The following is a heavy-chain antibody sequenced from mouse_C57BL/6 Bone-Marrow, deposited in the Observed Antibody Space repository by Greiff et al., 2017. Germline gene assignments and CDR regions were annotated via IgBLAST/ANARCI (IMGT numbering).Heavy chain of an antibody. CDR1: GFTFSSYA. V-gene: IGHV5-4*03. CDR2: ISDGGSYT. CDR3: ARFLYYGFGY. J-gene: IGHJ2*01. Sequence: EVMLVESGGGLVKPGGSLKLSCAASGFTFSSYAMSWVRQTPERRLEWVATISDGGSYTNYPDNVKGRFAIARDNTTNNLYLQMSHLKSDDTAMYYCARFLYYGFGYWGQGTTVTVSS. D-gene: IGHD1-1*01.